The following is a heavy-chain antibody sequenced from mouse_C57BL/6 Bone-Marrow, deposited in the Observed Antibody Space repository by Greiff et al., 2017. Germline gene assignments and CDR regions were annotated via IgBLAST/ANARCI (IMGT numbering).Heavy chain of an antibody. CDR2: INPNNGGT. D-gene: IGHD2-5*01. V-gene: IGHV1-22*01. CDR1: GYTFTDYN. J-gene: IGHJ3*01. Sequence: VQLQQSGPELVKPGASVKMSCKASGYTFTDYNMHWVKQSHGKSLEWIGYINPNNGGTSYNQKFKGKATLTVNKSSSTAYMELRSLTSEDSAVYYCAKKQAYYSNFFAYWGQGTLVTVSA. CDR3: AKKQAYYSNFFAY.